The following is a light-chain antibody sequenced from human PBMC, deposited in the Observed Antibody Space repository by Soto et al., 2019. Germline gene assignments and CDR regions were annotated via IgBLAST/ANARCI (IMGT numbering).Light chain of an antibody. J-gene: IGKJ1*01. CDR3: QQYGRT. CDR1: QSISSTY. V-gene: IGKV3-20*01. Sequence: ETVLTQSPGTLSLSPGERATLSCRASQSISSTYLAWYQQKPGQAPRLLLYGASSMATGIPDRFSGSGSETDFTLTISRLEPEDFAVYYCQQYGRTFGQGNKVEIK. CDR2: GAS.